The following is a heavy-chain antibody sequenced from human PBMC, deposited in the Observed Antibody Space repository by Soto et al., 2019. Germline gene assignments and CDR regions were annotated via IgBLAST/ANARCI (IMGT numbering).Heavy chain of an antibody. CDR2: ISFDGRNK. CDR1: GFTFSSYP. V-gene: IGHV3-30*04. D-gene: IGHD3-22*01. J-gene: IGHJ6*02. Sequence: QVQLVESGGGVVQPGRSLRLSCAASGFTFSSYPMHWVRQAPGKGLEWVAVISFDGRNKYYVDSVKGRFTISRDNSKNTLYLQMNSLRAEDTAVYYCARCWDLSYDYHGMDVWGQGTTVTVSS. CDR3: ARCWDLSYDYHGMDV.